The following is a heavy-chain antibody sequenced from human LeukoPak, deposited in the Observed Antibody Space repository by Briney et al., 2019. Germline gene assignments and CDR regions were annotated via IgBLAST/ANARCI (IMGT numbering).Heavy chain of an antibody. V-gene: IGHV3-53*05. D-gene: IGHD3-10*01. J-gene: IGHJ4*02. CDR1: GFTVSSNY. CDR3: ARFLDYGSGIDY. Sequence: GGSLRLSCAASGFTVSSNYMSWVRQAPGKGLEWVSVIYSGGSTYYADSVKGRFTISRDNSKNTLYLQMNSLRSEDTAVYYCARFLDYGSGIDYWGQGTLVTVSS. CDR2: IYSGGST.